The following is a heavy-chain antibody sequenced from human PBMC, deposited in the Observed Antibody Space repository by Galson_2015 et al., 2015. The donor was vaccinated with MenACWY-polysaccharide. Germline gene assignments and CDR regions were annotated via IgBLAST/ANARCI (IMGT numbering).Heavy chain of an antibody. Sequence: SLRLSCAASGFTFTSYAMSWVRQAPGKGLEWVSAIRSSGTNTYYADSVKGRFTISRDNSKNTLYLQMNSLRAEDTAVYYCARVEKYSGSFYILYWGQATPVTVSS. J-gene: IGHJ4*02. D-gene: IGHD1-26*01. V-gene: IGHV3-23*01. CDR2: IRSSGTNT. CDR3: ARVEKYSGSFYILY. CDR1: GFTFTSYA.